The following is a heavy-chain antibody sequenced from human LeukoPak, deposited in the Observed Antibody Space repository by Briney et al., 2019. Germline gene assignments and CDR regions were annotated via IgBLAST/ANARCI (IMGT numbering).Heavy chain of an antibody. CDR3: ARGGHNYYDSSGYYYFDY. CDR2: VNHSGST. CDR1: GGSFSDYY. D-gene: IGHD3-22*01. J-gene: IGHJ4*02. V-gene: IGHV4-34*01. Sequence: SETLSLTCAVYGGSFSDYYWSWIRQPPGKGLEWIGEVNHSGSTHYNPSLKSRVTISVDTSKNQFSLKLSSVTAADTAVYYCARGGHNYYDSSGYYYFDYWGQGTLVTVSS.